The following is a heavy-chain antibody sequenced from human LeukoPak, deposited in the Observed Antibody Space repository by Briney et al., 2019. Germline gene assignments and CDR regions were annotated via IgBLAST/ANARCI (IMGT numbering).Heavy chain of an antibody. CDR2: ISAYNGDT. D-gene: IGHD6-19*01. V-gene: IGHV1-18*01. CDR1: GYTFSNYG. J-gene: IGHJ4*02. Sequence: GASVKVSCKAYGYTFSNYGISWVRQAPGQGLEWMGWISAYNGDTNYAHKFQDRVTLTTDTSTNTAYLELRSLRADDTAVYYCARDRGSLAVDDSRTSDFWGQGTLVTVSS. CDR3: ARDRGSLAVDDSRTSDF.